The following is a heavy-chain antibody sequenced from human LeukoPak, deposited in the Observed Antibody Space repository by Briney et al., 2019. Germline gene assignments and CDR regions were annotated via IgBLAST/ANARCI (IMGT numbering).Heavy chain of an antibody. Sequence: GGSLRLSCAASGFTFSSYGMHWVRQAPGKGLEWVAVISYDGSNKYYADSVKGRFTISRDNSKNTLYLQMNSLRAEDTAVYYCARDRGYDILTGYHYYFDYWGQGTLVTVSS. D-gene: IGHD3-9*01. CDR3: ARDRGYDILTGYHYYFDY. J-gene: IGHJ4*02. CDR1: GFTFSSYG. V-gene: IGHV3-30*12. CDR2: ISYDGSNK.